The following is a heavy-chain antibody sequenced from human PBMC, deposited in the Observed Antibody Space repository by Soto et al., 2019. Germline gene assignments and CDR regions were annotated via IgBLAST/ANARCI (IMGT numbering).Heavy chain of an antibody. D-gene: IGHD5-18*01. V-gene: IGHV4-59*01. CDR3: ARGGFRLTN. CDR1: GGSISSYY. Sequence: QVQLQESGPGLVKPSETLSLTCTVSGGSISSYYWSLIRQPPGKGLEWIGYIYYSGSTNYNPSLKSRVTISVDTSKNQFSLKLSSVTAADTAVYYCARGGFRLTNWGQGTLVTVSS. CDR2: IYYSGST. J-gene: IGHJ4*02.